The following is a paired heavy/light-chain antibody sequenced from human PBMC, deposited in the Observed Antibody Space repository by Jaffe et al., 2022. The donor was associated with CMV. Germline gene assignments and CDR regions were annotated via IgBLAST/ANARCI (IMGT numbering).Light chain of an antibody. CDR2: EVS. CDR1: QSLLHTNGKTY. CDR3: MQGIHFRT. Sequence: DIVMTQTPLSLSVTPGEPASISCKSSQSLLHTNGKTYLFWYLQKPGQSPQLLIYEVSSRFSGVPDRFSGSGSGTDFTLKISRVEAEDVGVYYCMQGIHFRTFGQGTKVEIK. J-gene: IGKJ1*01. V-gene: IGKV2-29*02.
Heavy chain of an antibody. CDR2: IYWNDNK. V-gene: IGHV2-5*01. CDR3: AHESRFIYGPVFDH. Sequence: QITLKESGPTLVKPTQTLTLTCTFSGSSLSTSGVGVGWIRQPPGKALECLALIYWNDNKEYSPSLKSRLTITKDTSKNQVVLTMTNMDPVDTATYYCAHESRFIYGPVFDHWGQGTLVTVSS. J-gene: IGHJ4*02. CDR1: GSSLSTSGVG. D-gene: IGHD5-18*01.